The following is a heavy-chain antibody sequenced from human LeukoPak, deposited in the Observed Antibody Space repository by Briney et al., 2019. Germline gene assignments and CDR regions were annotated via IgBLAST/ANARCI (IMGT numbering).Heavy chain of an antibody. V-gene: IGHV4-59*08. CDR1: GDSMKSYY. Sequence: SETLSLTCTVSGDSMKSYYWAWIRQPPGKGLEWIGYIYYTGSTNYNPSLKSRVTISVDTSKNQFSLKLSSVTAADTAVYYCARKTGYYYGVDVWGQGTTVTVSS. CDR2: IYYTGST. J-gene: IGHJ6*02. CDR3: ARKTGYYYGVDV.